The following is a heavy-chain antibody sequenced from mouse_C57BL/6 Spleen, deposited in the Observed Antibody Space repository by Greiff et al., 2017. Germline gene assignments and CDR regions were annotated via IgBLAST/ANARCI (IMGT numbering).Heavy chain of an antibody. Sequence: QVQLQQPGAELVKPGASVKLSCKASGYTFTEYTIPWVKQRSGQGLEWIGWFYPGSGSIKYNEKFKDKATLTADKSSSTVYMELSRLTSEDSAVYLCGRREVYYSNRAGAMEDGGKGTSVSVAS. CDR1: GYTFTEYT. CDR3: GRREVYYSNRAGAMED. V-gene: IGHV1-62-2*01. J-gene: IGHJ4*01. D-gene: IGHD2-5*01. CDR2: FYPGSGSI.